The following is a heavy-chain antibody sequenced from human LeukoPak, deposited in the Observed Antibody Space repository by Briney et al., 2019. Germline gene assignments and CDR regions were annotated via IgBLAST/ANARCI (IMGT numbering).Heavy chain of an antibody. CDR3: ARRMPGDALDV. D-gene: IGHD2-2*01. CDR1: GFTFDDYG. Sequence: GGSVRLSCAASGFTFDDYGMNWVRDSTGKGVVWVCNIKWNCGSTSYSDSLKGRLTISRDNAKSSLYLQINSLRAEDTAMYFCARRMPGDALDVWGQGTMVTVSS. V-gene: IGHV3-20*04. J-gene: IGHJ3*01. CDR2: IKWNCGST.